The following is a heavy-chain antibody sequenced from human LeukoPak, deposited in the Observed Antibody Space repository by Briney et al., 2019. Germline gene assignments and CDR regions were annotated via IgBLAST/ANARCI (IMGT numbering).Heavy chain of an antibody. J-gene: IGHJ4*02. V-gene: IGHV1-2*02. Sequence: GASVKVSCKASGYTFTSYYMHWVRQAPGQGLEWMGWINPNSGGTNYAQKFQGRVTMTRDTSISTAYMELSRLRSDDTAVYYCARVQVDTAIVDYWGQGTLVTVSS. D-gene: IGHD5-18*01. CDR1: GYTFTSYY. CDR3: ARVQVDTAIVDY. CDR2: INPNSGGT.